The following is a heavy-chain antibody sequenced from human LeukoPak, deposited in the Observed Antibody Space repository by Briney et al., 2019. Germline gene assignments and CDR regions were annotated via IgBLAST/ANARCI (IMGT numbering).Heavy chain of an antibody. D-gene: IGHD3-22*01. Sequence: GGSLRLSCAASGFTFSSYGMNWVRQAPGKGLEWVSSISRSGSSIYYADSVKGRFTMSRDNAKNSLYLQMNSLRAEDTAVYYCARDHWGDSSDNLHLESDYWGQGTLVTVSS. J-gene: IGHJ4*02. V-gene: IGHV3-21*01. CDR2: ISRSGSSI. CDR1: GFTFSSYG. CDR3: ARDHWGDSSDNLHLESDY.